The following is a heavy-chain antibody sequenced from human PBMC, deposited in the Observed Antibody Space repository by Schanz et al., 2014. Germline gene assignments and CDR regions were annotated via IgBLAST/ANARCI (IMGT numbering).Heavy chain of an antibody. V-gene: IGHV3-33*05. CDR1: GFTFSRYG. CDR3: ARWDGSGSYNWFDP. J-gene: IGHJ5*02. CDR2: ISFDGRNT. Sequence: QVQLVESGGGVVQPGRSLRLSCAASGFTFSRYGMHWVRQAPGKGLEWVGFISFDGRNTGYAHSVKGRFTISRDNAKNELYLQMNSLRDEDTAVYYCARWDGSGSYNWFDPWGQGTLVTVSS. D-gene: IGHD3-10*01.